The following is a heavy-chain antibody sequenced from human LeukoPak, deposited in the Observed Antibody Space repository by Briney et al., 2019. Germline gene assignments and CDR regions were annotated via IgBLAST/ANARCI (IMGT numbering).Heavy chain of an antibody. J-gene: IGHJ6*02. CDR2: IYYNGIS. V-gene: IGHV4-59*01. CDR1: GGSISGYY. D-gene: IGHD1-20*01. Sequence: SETLSLTCTVSGGSISGYYWSWIRQPPGKGLEWIAYIYYNGISNYNPSLKSRVIISVDSSKNQFSLKLTSVTAADTAVYYCAKILTGTGFTMDVWGQGTTVTVSS. CDR3: AKILTGTGFTMDV.